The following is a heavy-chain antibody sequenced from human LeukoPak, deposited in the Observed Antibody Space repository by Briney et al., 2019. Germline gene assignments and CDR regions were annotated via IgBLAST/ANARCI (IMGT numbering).Heavy chain of an antibody. CDR2: IYYSGST. D-gene: IGHD2-15*01. CDR1: GGSISSGGYY. V-gene: IGHV4-31*03. CDR3: ARDLDCSGGSCLTDP. Sequence: SETLSLTCTVSGGSISSGGYYWSWIRQHPGKGLEWIGYIYYSGSTYYNPSLKSRVTISVDTSKNQFSLKLSSVTAADTAVYYCARDLDCSGGSCLTDPWGQGTLVTVSS. J-gene: IGHJ5*02.